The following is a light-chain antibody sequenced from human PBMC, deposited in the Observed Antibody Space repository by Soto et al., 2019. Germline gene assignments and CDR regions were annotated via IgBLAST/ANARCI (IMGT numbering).Light chain of an antibody. CDR1: SSNIGAGYD. Sequence: QSVLTQPPSVSGAPGQRVTISCTGSSSNIGAGYDVHWYQQLPGTAPKLHIYGNSNRPSGVPDRFSGSKSGTSASLAITGLQAEDEADYYCQSYDSSLSGSVFGGGTTLTVL. V-gene: IGLV1-40*01. CDR3: QSYDSSLSGSV. J-gene: IGLJ3*02. CDR2: GNS.